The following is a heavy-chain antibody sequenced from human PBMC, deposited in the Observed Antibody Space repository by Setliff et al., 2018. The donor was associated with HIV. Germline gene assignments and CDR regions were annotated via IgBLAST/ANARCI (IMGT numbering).Heavy chain of an antibody. V-gene: IGHV4-34*01. J-gene: IGHJ5*02. D-gene: IGHD2-8*01. CDR3: AALSLRTNAVYGIISTRFDP. CDR1: GGSFSGYY. Sequence: SETLSLTCAVYGGSFSGYYWNWIRQSPRKRLEWIGEVNDGGNINYNPSLKSRLTISLDTSKNQFSLRLSYVTAADTAVYYCAALSLRTNAVYGIISTRFDPWGQGTLVTVSS. CDR2: VNDGGNI.